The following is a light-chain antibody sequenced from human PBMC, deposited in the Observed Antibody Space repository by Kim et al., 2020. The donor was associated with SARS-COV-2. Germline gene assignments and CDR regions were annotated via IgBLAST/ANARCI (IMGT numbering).Light chain of an antibody. CDR3: NSRDSSGNHVV. J-gene: IGLJ2*01. Sequence: ALGQTVRITCHGDSLRNYFASWYQQKPGQAPVLVIYGKNYRPSGIPDRFSGSSSGNTASLTITGAQAEDEADYYCNSRDSSGNHVVFGGGTQLTVL. CDR2: GKN. CDR1: SLRNYF. V-gene: IGLV3-19*01.